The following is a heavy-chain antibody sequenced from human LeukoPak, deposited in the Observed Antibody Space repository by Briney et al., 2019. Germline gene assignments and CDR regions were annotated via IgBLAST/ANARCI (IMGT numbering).Heavy chain of an antibody. D-gene: IGHD3-10*01. Sequence: GGSLRLSCAASGFTFSSYSMNWVRQAPGKGLEWVSYISSSSSTIYYADSVKGRFTISRDNAKNSLYLQMNSLRAEDTAVYYCAGDRVARGPDWFDPWGQGTLVTVSS. J-gene: IGHJ5*02. V-gene: IGHV3-48*01. CDR3: AGDRVARGPDWFDP. CDR2: ISSSSSTI. CDR1: GFTFSSYS.